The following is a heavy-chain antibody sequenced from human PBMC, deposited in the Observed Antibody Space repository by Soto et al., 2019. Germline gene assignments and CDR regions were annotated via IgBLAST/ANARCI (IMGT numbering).Heavy chain of an antibody. J-gene: IGHJ1*01. CDR1: GFAFSDYY. CDR3: AREGNRFQH. Sequence: QVQLVESGGGLVKPGESLRLSCAASGFAFSDYYMSWIRQAPGKGLEWISYISGTANTIFYADSVKGRFTISRDNAKNSLYLQMNSLRAEDTAVYYCAREGNRFQHWGQGTLVTVSS. V-gene: IGHV3-11*01. CDR2: ISGTANTI. D-gene: IGHD3-10*01.